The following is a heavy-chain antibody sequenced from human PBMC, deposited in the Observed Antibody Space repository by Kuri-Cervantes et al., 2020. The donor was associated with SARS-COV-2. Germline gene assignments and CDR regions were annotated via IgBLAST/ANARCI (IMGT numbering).Heavy chain of an antibody. V-gene: IGHV3-23*01. Sequence: GGSLRLSCAASGFTFSSYAMSWVREAPGKGLVWVAAISSGSYITHYADSVRGRFTISRDDSKNTLHLQMDSLRGEDTAVYYCAKSGSSSSSYVSRLDVWGKGTTVTVSS. CDR3: AKSGSSSSSYVSRLDV. D-gene: IGHD3-16*01. J-gene: IGHJ6*04. CDR1: GFTFSSYA. CDR2: ISSGSYIT.